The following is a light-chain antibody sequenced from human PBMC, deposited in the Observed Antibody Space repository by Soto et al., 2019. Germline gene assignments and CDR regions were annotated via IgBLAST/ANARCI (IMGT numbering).Light chain of an antibody. V-gene: IGKV1-12*01. Sequence: DIQMTQSPSSVSASVGDRVTITCRASRDIENWLAWYQQKPGKSPKILIYSASTLQDGVPSRFSGRGYGTDFTLTISDLQPEDFATSFCQRTNSFPPYTFGQGTKLEI. CDR2: SAS. CDR3: QRTNSFPPYT. J-gene: IGKJ2*01. CDR1: RDIENW.